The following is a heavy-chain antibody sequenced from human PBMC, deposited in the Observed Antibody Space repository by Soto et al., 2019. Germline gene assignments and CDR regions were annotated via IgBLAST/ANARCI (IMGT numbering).Heavy chain of an antibody. CDR3: ARARMVRGIIYYYGMDV. CDR1: GGTISSDGNY. J-gene: IGHJ6*02. D-gene: IGHD3-10*01. CDR2: IYYSGST. Sequence: TLPLTDTVSGGTISSDGNYWSWIRQHPGKGLEWIGYIYYSGSTNYNPSLKSRVTISVDTSKNQFSLKLNSVTAADTAVYYCARARMVRGIIYYYGMDVWGQGTTVTVSS. V-gene: IGHV4-31*03.